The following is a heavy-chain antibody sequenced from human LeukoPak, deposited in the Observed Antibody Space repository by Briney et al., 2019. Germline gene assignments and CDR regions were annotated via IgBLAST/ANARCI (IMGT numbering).Heavy chain of an antibody. V-gene: IGHV3-30*18. CDR1: GFTFSSYG. D-gene: IGHD6-13*01. CDR3: AKAFIAAGLDY. J-gene: IGHJ4*02. Sequence: GSLRLSCAASGFTFSSYGMHWVRQAPGKGLEWVAVISYDGSNKYYADSVKGRFTISRDNSKNTLYLQMNSLRAEDTAVYYCAKAFIAAGLDYWGQGTLVTVSS. CDR2: ISYDGSNK.